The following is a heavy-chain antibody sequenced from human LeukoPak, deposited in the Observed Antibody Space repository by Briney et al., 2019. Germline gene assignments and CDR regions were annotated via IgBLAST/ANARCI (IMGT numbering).Heavy chain of an antibody. Sequence: GGSLRLSCAASGFTFRSYNMNWVRQAPGKGLEWVSSILSSGTYIYYAESLKGRFTISRDNAKDSVYLQMNKLRAEDTAVYYCARDDLRTYYGMDVWGQGTTVTVPS. CDR3: ARDDLRTYYGMDV. CDR1: GFTFRSYN. CDR2: ILSSGTYI. V-gene: IGHV3-21*01. D-gene: IGHD1-1*01. J-gene: IGHJ6*02.